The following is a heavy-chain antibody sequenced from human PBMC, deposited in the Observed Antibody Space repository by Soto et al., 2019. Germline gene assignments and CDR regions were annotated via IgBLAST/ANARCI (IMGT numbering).Heavy chain of an antibody. V-gene: IGHV3-21*01. CDR3: ARVPYGGSYWRKFDY. CDR2: IFISSSYI. CDR1: GFTFSSYS. Sequence: EVQLVESGGGLVKPGGSLRLSCAASGFTFSSYSMNWVRQAPGKGLEWVSSIFISSSYIYYADSVKGRFTISRDNAKKSLYMQMNSLRADHTAVYYCARVPYGGSYWRKFDYWGQGTLVTVSS. J-gene: IGHJ4*02. D-gene: IGHD1-26*01.